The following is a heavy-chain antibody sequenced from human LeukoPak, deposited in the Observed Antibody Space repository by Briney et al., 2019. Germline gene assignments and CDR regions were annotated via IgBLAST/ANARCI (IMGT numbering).Heavy chain of an antibody. J-gene: IGHJ3*02. V-gene: IGHV3-48*02. D-gene: IGHD3-22*01. Sequence: PGESLRLSCAASGFTFSSYSMSWVRQAPGKGLEWVSYISSTSKTIYYADSVKGRFTISRDNAKNSLYLRMNSLRDEDTAVYYCARDYYDSSGYPLDRYAFDIWGQGKMVTVSS. CDR2: ISSTSKTI. CDR1: GFTFSSYS. CDR3: ARDYYDSSGYPLDRYAFDI.